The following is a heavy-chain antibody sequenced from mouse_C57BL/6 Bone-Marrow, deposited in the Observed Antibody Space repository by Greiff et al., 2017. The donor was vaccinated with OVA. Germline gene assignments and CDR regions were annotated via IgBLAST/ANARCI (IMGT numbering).Heavy chain of an antibody. D-gene: IGHD1-1*01. Sequence: QVQLQQPGAELVRPGSSVKLSCKASGYTFTSYWMHWVKQRPIQGLEWIGNIDPSDSETHYNQKFKDKATLTVDNSSSTAYMQLSSLTSEDSAVYYCAKATTVVDWYFDVWGTGTTVTVSS. CDR3: AKATTVVDWYFDV. CDR2: IDPSDSET. J-gene: IGHJ1*03. V-gene: IGHV1-52*01. CDR1: GYTFTSYW.